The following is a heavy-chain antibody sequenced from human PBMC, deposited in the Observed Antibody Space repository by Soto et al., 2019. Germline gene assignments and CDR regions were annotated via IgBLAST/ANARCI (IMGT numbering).Heavy chain of an antibody. CDR2: IYYSGDT. J-gene: IGHJ3*02. V-gene: IGHV4-39*01. Sequence: SETLSLTCTVSGGSISSSSHYWVWIRQPPGKGLEWIGSIYYSGDTCYNPSLKSRVTISVDTSKNQFSVKLNSVTAADTAVYYCARHQSIVVVTAARAFDIWGQGTMVTVSS. CDR1: GGSISSSSHY. CDR3: ARHQSIVVVTAARAFDI. D-gene: IGHD2-15*01.